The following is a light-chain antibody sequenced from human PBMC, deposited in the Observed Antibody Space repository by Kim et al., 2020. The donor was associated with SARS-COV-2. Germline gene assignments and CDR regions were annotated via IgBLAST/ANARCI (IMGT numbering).Light chain of an antibody. V-gene: IGKV1-39*01. CDR3: QQSYSTPPELT. Sequence: VGDRVTITCRASQSISSYLNWYQQKPGKAPKLLIYAASSLQSGVPSRFSGSGSGTYFTLTISSLQPEDFATYYCQQSYSTPPELTFGGGTKVDIK. J-gene: IGKJ4*01. CDR1: QSISSY. CDR2: AAS.